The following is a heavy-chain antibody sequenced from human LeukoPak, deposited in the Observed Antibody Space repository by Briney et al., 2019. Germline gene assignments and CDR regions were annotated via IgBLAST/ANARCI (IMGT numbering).Heavy chain of an antibody. D-gene: IGHD2-15*01. Sequence: ASVKVSCKASGGTFSSYAISWVRQAPGQGLEWMGGIIPIFGTANYAQKFRGRVTITADESTSTAYMELSSLRSEDTAVYYCARGIVVVVAATPLDYWGQGTLVTVSS. CDR1: GGTFSSYA. CDR2: IIPIFGTA. V-gene: IGHV1-69*01. CDR3: ARGIVVVVAATPLDY. J-gene: IGHJ4*02.